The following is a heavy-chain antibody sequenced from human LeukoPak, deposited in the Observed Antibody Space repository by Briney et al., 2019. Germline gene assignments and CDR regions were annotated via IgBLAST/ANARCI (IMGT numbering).Heavy chain of an antibody. CDR3: ARLKYPLRHLYGSGGGVGSHYVDY. CDR1: GDSIDSKDYY. CDR2: SYYRGNT. V-gene: IGHV4-39*01. J-gene: IGHJ4*02. D-gene: IGHD3-10*01. Sequence: SETLSLTCTVSGDSIDSKDYYWGWIRQAPGKGLEWIGKSYYRGNTYTNPYLRSRLTLSVDTCKNQFSLRLTSVTAADTPGYYCARLKYPLRHLYGSGGGVGSHYVDYWGQGTLVIVSS.